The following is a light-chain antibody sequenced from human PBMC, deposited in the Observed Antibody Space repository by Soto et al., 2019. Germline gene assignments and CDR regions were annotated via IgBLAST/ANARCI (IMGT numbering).Light chain of an antibody. CDR3: QEYSDWPPTT. J-gene: IGKJ1*01. CDR1: QTITSNN. Sequence: DIVMTQSPGTLSLSPGERATLSCRASQTITSNNLAWYQQKPGQSPRLLIYGASTRATGIPARFSGSGSGTEFTLTISSLQSEDLAIYYCQEYSDWPPTTFGQGTKVDIK. CDR2: GAS. V-gene: IGKV3D-15*01.